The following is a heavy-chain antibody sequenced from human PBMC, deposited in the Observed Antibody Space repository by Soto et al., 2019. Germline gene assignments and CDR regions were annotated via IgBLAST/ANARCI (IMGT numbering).Heavy chain of an antibody. Sequence: EVQLRESGGDLVPPGGSQRLSCAAAGFMFSGFSMYWVRQAPGKGLEWVSAITPGCEITYYADSVKGRVTISRDDSKNTLSLQMDDRRAADTATYFCAKGQNYDSRLDSWGQGTLVTVSS. CDR3: AKGQNYDSRLDS. J-gene: IGHJ4*02. V-gene: IGHV3-23*01. CDR2: ITPGCEIT. D-gene: IGHD1-7*01. CDR1: GFMFSGFS.